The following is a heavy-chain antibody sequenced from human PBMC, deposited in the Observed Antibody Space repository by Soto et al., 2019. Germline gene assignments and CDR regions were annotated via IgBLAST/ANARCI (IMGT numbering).Heavy chain of an antibody. V-gene: IGHV1-18*01. J-gene: IGHJ4*02. D-gene: IGHD3-3*02. CDR3: ARGPIFGLVSFDY. Sequence: QVQLVQSGAEVKEPGASVKVSCKASGATFTSYGFNWVRQAPGQGLEWMGWISGYNGDTHYAQNFQVRVTMTIDTSTSTAYVELRSLRAGDTAVYYCARGPIFGLVSFDYWGQGTLVTVSS. CDR1: GATFTSYG. CDR2: ISGYNGDT.